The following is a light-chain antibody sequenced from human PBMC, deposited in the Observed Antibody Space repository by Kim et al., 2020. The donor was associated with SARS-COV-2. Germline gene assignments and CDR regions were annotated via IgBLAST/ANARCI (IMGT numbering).Light chain of an antibody. V-gene: IGKV3-20*01. CDR2: GAS. Sequence: SPGERATLSCRARQSVSSSYLAWYQQKPGQAPRLLIYGASSRATGIPDRFSGSGSGTDFTLTIRRLEPEDFAVYYCQQYGSSPYTFGQGTKLEI. CDR1: QSVSSSY. J-gene: IGKJ2*01. CDR3: QQYGSSPYT.